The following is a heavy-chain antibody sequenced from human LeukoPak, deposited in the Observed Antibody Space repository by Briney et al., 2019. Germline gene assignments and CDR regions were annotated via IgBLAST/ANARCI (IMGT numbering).Heavy chain of an antibody. J-gene: IGHJ4*02. CDR2: IYSGGAA. V-gene: IGHV3-53*01. CDR3: ARGNSPMVGRYYLEL. D-gene: IGHD4/OR15-4a*01. Sequence: GGSLRLSCAASGSTFSNHAMSWVRQAPGKGLEWVSVIYSGGAAFYTDSVKGRFTISRDGSKKTVYLQMNSLRAEDTAVYYCARGNSPMVGRYYLELWGQGTLVTVSS. CDR1: GSTFSNHA.